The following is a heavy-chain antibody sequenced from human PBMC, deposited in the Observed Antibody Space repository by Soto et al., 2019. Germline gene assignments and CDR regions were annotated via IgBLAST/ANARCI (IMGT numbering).Heavy chain of an antibody. CDR2: IYNRGST. J-gene: IGHJ4*02. Sequence: QVQLQESGPGLVKPSETLSLTCSVYGNAITSYYWSWIRQPPGEPPEWIGYIYNRGSTNYNPSLKTRVTISQDMSKNRFPLRLSALTAADTAVYYCARTPDRGGFDYWGQGTLVTVSS. V-gene: IGHV4-59*08. CDR1: GNAITSYY. CDR3: ARTPDRGGFDY. D-gene: IGHD3-10*01.